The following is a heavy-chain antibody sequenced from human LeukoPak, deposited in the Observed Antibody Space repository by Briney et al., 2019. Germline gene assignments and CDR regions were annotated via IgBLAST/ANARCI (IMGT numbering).Heavy chain of an antibody. CDR2: IKQDGSEK. Sequence: TGGSLRLSCAASGFTFSNYWMTWVRQAPGKGLEWVGTIKQDGSEKYYVDSVKGRFTISRDNTKNSLYLQMNSLRAEDTAVYYCARTPVLGGRDYYGMDVWGQGTTVIVSS. J-gene: IGHJ6*02. V-gene: IGHV3-7*01. CDR1: GFTFSNYW. CDR3: ARTPVLGGRDYYGMDV. D-gene: IGHD2/OR15-2a*01.